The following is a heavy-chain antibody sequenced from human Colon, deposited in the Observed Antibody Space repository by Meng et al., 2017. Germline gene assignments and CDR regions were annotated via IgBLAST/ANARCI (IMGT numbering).Heavy chain of an antibody. D-gene: IGHD3-10*01. CDR3: VRREGGDIFEY. Sequence: QITLMESGPTLVKPTQTLTVNCTFSGFALSTYGLGVGWVRQPPGKTLEWLGTLYWDETKRYNPSLKSRLTINRDTSTNQVVLTMTNMGPVDTATYYCVRREGGDIFEYWGQGALVTVSS. CDR1: GFALSTYGLG. CDR2: LYWDETK. V-gene: IGHV2-5*02. J-gene: IGHJ4*02.